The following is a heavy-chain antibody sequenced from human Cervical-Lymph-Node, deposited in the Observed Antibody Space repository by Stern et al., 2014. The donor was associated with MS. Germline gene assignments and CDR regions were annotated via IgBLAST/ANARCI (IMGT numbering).Heavy chain of an antibody. CDR3: ARGPPYYYDSSGYYYYYGMDV. CDR1: GGTFSSYA. V-gene: IGHV1-69*01. Sequence: VQLVESGAEVKKPGSSVKVSCKASGGTFSSYAISWVRQAPGQGLEWMGGIIPIFGTATYAQKFQGRVTITADESTSTAYMELSSLRSEDTAVYYCARGPPYYYDSSGYYYYYGMDVWGQGTTVTVSS. D-gene: IGHD3-22*01. J-gene: IGHJ6*02. CDR2: IIPIFGTA.